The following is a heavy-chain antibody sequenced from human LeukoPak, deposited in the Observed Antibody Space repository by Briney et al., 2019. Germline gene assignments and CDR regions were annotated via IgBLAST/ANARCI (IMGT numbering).Heavy chain of an antibody. CDR3: ARDRVGIYDY. V-gene: IGHV3-21*01. CDR1: GFTFSSYS. D-gene: IGHD3-3*01. CDR2: ISSSSSYI. J-gene: IGHJ4*02. Sequence: GGSLRLSCGASGFTFSSYSMNWVRQAPGKGLEWVSSISSSSSYIYYADSVKGRFTISRDNAKNSLYLQMNSLRAEDTAVYYCARDRVGIYDYWGQGTLVTVSS.